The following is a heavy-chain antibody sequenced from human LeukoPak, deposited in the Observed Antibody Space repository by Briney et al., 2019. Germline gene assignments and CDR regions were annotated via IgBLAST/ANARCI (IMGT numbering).Heavy chain of an antibody. CDR1: GFTFSSYS. CDR2: ISSSGSTI. J-gene: IGHJ6*02. Sequence: LGGSLRLSCAASGFTFSSYSMNWVRQAPGKGLEWVSYISSSGSTIYYADSVKGRFTISRDNAKNSLYLQMNSLRAEDTAVYYCARDPRFLEWLPNYGMDVWGQGTTVTVSS. CDR3: ARDPRFLEWLPNYGMDV. D-gene: IGHD3-3*01. V-gene: IGHV3-48*04.